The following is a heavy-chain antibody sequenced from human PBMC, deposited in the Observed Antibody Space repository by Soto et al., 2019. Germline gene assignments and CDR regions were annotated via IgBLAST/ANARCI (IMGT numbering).Heavy chain of an antibody. J-gene: IGHJ5*02. CDR1: GGSFSGDY. V-gene: IGHV4-34*01. D-gene: IGHD3-9*01. CDR2: INHSGIT. Sequence: SETLSLTCAVSGGSFSGDYWNWIRQSPGKGLEWIGEINHSGITNYNPSLKSRATIFVDTSKKQFTLQLTSVTAADTAVYYCARGASTERYFSPSGGAWFDPWGQGTLVTVSS. CDR3: ARGASTERYFSPSGGAWFDP.